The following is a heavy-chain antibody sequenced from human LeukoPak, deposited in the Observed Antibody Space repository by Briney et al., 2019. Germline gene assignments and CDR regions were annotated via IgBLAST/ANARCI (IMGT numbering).Heavy chain of an antibody. V-gene: IGHV1-18*01. J-gene: IGHJ6*02. CDR1: GYTFTTYG. D-gene: IGHD5-12*01. CDR2: INPYNGDT. Sequence: GASVKVSCKASGYTFTTYGISWVRQAPGQGLAWMGWINPYNGDTNYAQKLQGRVTMTTDTSTRTAYMELRSLRSDDTAVYYCARVMHWDIVMARGRGMDVWGQGTTVTVSS. CDR3: ARVMHWDIVMARGRGMDV.